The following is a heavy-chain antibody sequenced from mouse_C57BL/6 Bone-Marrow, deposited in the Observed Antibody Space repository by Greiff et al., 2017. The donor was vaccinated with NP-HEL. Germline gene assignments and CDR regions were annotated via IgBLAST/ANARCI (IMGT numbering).Heavy chain of an antibody. Sequence: QVQLQQPGAELVKPGASVKMSCKASGYTFTSYWITWVKQRPGQGLEWIGDIYPGSGSTNYNEKFKSKATLTVDTSSSTAYMQLSSLTSEDSEVYYCAERRLPYYAMDYWGQGTSVTVSS. V-gene: IGHV1-55*01. J-gene: IGHJ4*01. D-gene: IGHD3-2*02. CDR2: IYPGSGST. CDR1: GYTFTSYW. CDR3: AERRLPYYAMDY.